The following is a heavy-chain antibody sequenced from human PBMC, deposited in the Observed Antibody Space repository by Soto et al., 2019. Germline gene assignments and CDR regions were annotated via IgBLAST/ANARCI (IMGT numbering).Heavy chain of an antibody. V-gene: IGHV3-20*04. CDR3: ARSWGSAVGCSLDV. Sequence: WGSLRLTCAASGFTFSDYVMKWVRQPPGKRLEWISGSKSDSGSSDYADSVKGRFFISSDDAKKSLFLRMISLTGEDTAFYYCARSWGSAVGCSLDVWGQGTLVTVSS. CDR1: GFTFSDYV. J-gene: IGHJ4*02. CDR2: SKSDSGSS. D-gene: IGHD3-10*02.